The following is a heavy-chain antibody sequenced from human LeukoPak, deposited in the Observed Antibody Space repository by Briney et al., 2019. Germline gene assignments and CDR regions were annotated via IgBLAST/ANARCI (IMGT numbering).Heavy chain of an antibody. CDR3: AKDSPPPYQLLKSWFDP. J-gene: IGHJ5*02. D-gene: IGHD2-2*01. V-gene: IGHV3-30*02. CDR2: IRYDGSNK. Sequence: GGSLRLSCAASGFTFSSYGMHWVRQAPGKGLEWVAFIRYDGSNKYYADSVKGRFTISRDNSKNTPYLQMNSLRAEDTAVYYCAKDSPPPYQLLKSWFDPWGQGTLVTVSS. CDR1: GFTFSSYG.